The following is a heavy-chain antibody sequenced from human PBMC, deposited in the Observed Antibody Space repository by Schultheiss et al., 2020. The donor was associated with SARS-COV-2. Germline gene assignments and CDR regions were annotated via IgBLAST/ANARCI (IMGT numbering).Heavy chain of an antibody. CDR1: GFTFSSYE. Sequence: GGSLRLSCAASGFTFSSYEMNWVRQAPGKGLEWVGRIKSKTDGGTTDYAAPVKGRFTISRDDSKNTLYLQMNSLKTEDTAVYYCTTDGPIVGATEGDAFDIWGQGTMVTVSS. CDR2: IKSKTDGGTT. V-gene: IGHV3-15*01. CDR3: TTDGPIVGATEGDAFDI. D-gene: IGHD1-26*01. J-gene: IGHJ3*02.